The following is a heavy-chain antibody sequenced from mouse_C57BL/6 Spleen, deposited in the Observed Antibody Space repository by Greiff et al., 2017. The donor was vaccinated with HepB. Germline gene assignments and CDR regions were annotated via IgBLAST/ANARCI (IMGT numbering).Heavy chain of an antibody. CDR3: ARSLIYYYGSSYGYAMDY. CDR2: IDPSDSYT. V-gene: IGHV1-59*01. Sequence: QVHVKQPGAELVRPGTSVKLSCKASGYTFTSYWMHWVKQRPGQGLEWIGVIDPSDSYTNYNQKFKGKATLTVDTSSSTAYMQLSSLTSEDSAVYYCARSLIYYYGSSYGYAMDYWGQGTSVTVSS. D-gene: IGHD1-1*01. J-gene: IGHJ4*01. CDR1: GYTFTSYW.